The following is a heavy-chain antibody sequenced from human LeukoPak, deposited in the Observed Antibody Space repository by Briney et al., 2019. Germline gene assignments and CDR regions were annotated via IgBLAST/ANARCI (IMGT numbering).Heavy chain of an antibody. Sequence: ASVKVSCKASGYTFTSYDINWVRQATGQGLEWMGWMNPNSGNTGYAQKFQGRVTMTRDTSISTAYMELSSLRSEDTAVYYCARTLRRHCSGGSCYSPHLDYWGQGTLVTVSS. V-gene: IGHV1-8*01. CDR3: ARTLRRHCSGGSCYSPHLDY. D-gene: IGHD2-15*01. CDR2: MNPNSGNT. CDR1: GYTFTSYD. J-gene: IGHJ4*02.